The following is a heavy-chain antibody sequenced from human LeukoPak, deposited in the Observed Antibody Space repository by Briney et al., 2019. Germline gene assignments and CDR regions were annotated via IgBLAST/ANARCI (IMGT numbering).Heavy chain of an antibody. V-gene: IGHV3-7*01. CDR1: GFTFSSYW. Sequence: GGSLRLSCAASGFTFSSYWMSWVRQAPGKGLEWVANIKQDGGEKYYVDSVKGRFTISRDNAKNSLYLQMNSLRAADTAVYYCARDLMELVKWTSGRDVYYYYGMDVWGQGTTVTVSS. D-gene: IGHD1-26*01. J-gene: IGHJ6*02. CDR3: ARDLMELVKWTSGRDVYYYYGMDV. CDR2: IKQDGGEK.